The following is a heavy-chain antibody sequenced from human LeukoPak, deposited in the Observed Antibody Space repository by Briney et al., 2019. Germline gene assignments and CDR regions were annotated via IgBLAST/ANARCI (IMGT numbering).Heavy chain of an antibody. V-gene: IGHV4-34*01. Sequence: SETLSLTCAVYGGSFSGYYWSWIRQPPGKGLEWIGEINHSGSTNYNPSLKSRVTISVDTSKNQFSLKLSSVTAADTAVYYCARERMKYYYDSSGYRRRDAFDIWGQGTMVTVSS. CDR2: INHSGST. CDR3: ARERMKYYYDSSGYRRRDAFDI. D-gene: IGHD3-22*01. CDR1: GGSFSGYY. J-gene: IGHJ3*02.